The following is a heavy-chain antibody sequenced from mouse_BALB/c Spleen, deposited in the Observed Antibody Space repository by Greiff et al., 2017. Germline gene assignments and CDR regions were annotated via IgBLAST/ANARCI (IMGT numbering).Heavy chain of an antibody. CDR3: TRWSYDGYSRYAMDY. CDR2: IDPSDSYT. J-gene: IGHJ4*01. Sequence: QVQLQQPGAELVKPGASVKMSCKASGYTFTSYWMHWVKQRPGQGLEWIGVIDPSDSYTSYNQKFKGKATLTVDTSSSTAYMQLSSLTSEDSAVYYCTRWSYDGYSRYAMDYWGQGTSVTVSS. CDR1: GYTFTSYW. V-gene: IGHV1S127*01. D-gene: IGHD2-3*01.